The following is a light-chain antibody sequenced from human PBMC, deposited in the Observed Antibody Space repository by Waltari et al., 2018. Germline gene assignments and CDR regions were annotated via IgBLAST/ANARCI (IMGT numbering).Light chain of an antibody. V-gene: IGKV1-39*01. Sequence: DIQMTQSPSSLSASVGDRVTITCRASENVNKYLNWYQQNPGKAPKLLIYKASTLQSGVPSRFSGSGSGTDYTFTISSLQSEDVATYYCQHGYGTPYSFGQGTKVEIK. J-gene: IGKJ2*03. CDR1: ENVNKY. CDR3: QHGYGTPYS. CDR2: KAS.